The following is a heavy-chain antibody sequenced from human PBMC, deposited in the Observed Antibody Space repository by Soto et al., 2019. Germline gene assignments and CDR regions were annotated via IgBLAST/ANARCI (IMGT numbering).Heavy chain of an antibody. D-gene: IGHD1-26*01. CDR3: ARRISGSYSACYYDGMDV. CDR1: GGTFSSYT. V-gene: IGHV1-69*02. J-gene: IGHJ6*02. CDR2: IIPILGIA. Sequence: QVQLVQSGAEVKKPGSSVKVSCKASGGTFSSYTISWVRQAPGQGLEWMGRIIPILGIANYAQKFQGRVTITAAKSTSTADMVLSRLSSGDTAVYYCARRISGSYSACYYDGMDVWGQGTTVTVSS.